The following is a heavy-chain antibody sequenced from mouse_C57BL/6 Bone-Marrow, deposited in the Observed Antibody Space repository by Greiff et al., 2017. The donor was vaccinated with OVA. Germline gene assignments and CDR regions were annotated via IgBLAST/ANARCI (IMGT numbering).Heavy chain of an antibody. J-gene: IGHJ2*01. CDR1: GYTFTSYG. CDR2: IYPRSGNT. V-gene: IGHV1-81*01. CDR3: ASGSSGSSYYFDY. Sequence: VQLKESGAELARPGASVKLSCKASGYTFTSYGISWVKQRTGQGLEWIGEIYPRSGNTYYNEKFKGKATLTADKSSSTAYMELRSLTSEDSAVYFCASGSSGSSYYFDYWGQGTTLPVSS. D-gene: IGHD3-2*02.